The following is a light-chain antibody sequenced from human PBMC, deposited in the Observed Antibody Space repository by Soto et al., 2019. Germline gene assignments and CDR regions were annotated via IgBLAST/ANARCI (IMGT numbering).Light chain of an antibody. Sequence: QSVLTQPPSVSAAPGQKVTISCSGSSSNIGGNSVSWYQQLPGTAPKLLIYDDNKRPSGIPDRFSGSRSGTSAPLAISGLQSEDEADYYCAAWDDTLNGFVFGTGTKATV. V-gene: IGLV1-51*01. CDR1: SSNIGGNS. CDR2: DDN. J-gene: IGLJ1*01. CDR3: AAWDDTLNGFV.